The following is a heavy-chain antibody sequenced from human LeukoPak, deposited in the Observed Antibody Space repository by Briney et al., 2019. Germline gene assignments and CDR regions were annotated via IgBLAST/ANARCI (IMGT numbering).Heavy chain of an antibody. CDR2: ISYDGSNK. Sequence: GGSLRLSCAASGFTFSSYAMHWVRQAPGKGLEWVAVISYDGSNKYYADSVKGRFTISRDNSQNTLYLQMNSLRAEDTAVYYCARGGRYYDSSGYYSTLDDFDYWGQGTLVTVSS. CDR3: ARGGRYYDSSGYYSTLDDFDY. D-gene: IGHD3-22*01. J-gene: IGHJ4*02. CDR1: GFTFSSYA. V-gene: IGHV3-30-3*01.